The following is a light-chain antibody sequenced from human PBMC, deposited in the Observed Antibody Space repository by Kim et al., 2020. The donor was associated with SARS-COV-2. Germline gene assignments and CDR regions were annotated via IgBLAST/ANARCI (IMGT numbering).Light chain of an antibody. CDR3: QAWDSSLVV. J-gene: IGLJ2*01. V-gene: IGLV3-1*01. Sequence: SSELTQPPSVSVSPGQTASITCSGDKLGDKYACWYQQKPGQSPVLVIYQDSKRPSGIPERFSGSNSGNTATLTISGTQAMDEADYYCQAWDSSLVVFGGGTKLTVL. CDR2: QDS. CDR1: KLGDKY.